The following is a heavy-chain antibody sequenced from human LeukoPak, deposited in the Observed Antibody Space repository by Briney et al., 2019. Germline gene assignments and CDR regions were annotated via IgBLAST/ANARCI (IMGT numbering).Heavy chain of an antibody. Sequence: SVKVSCKASGDTFSSYAISWVRQAPGQGLEWMGGIIPIFGTANYAQKFQGRVTITADKSTSTAYMELSSLRSEDTAVYYCARDQDFRYYGSGSPIPWFDPWGQGTLVTVSS. CDR2: IIPIFGTA. V-gene: IGHV1-69*06. CDR3: ARDQDFRYYGSGSPIPWFDP. D-gene: IGHD3-10*01. J-gene: IGHJ5*02. CDR1: GDTFSSYA.